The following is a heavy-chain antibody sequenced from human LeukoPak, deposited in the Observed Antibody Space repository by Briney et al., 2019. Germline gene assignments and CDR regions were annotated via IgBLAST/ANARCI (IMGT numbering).Heavy chain of an antibody. Sequence: PGGSLRLSCAASGFTFSSYSMNWVRQAPGKGLEWVSSISSSSSYIYYADSVKGRFTISRDNAKNSLYLQMNSLRAEDTAVYYCARSRMVRGSSFDYWGQGTLVTVSS. V-gene: IGHV3-21*01. CDR2: ISSSSSYI. D-gene: IGHD3-10*01. CDR3: ARSRMVRGSSFDY. J-gene: IGHJ4*02. CDR1: GFTFSSYS.